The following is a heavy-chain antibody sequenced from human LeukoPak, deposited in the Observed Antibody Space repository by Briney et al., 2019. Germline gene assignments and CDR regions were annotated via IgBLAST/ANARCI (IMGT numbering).Heavy chain of an antibody. D-gene: IGHD3-22*01. CDR3: ARDVRVGYDSSGYPLDY. CDR2: IIPIFGTA. J-gene: IGHJ4*02. CDR1: GGTFSSYA. V-gene: IGHV1-69*05. Sequence: SVKVSCKASGGTFSSYAISWVRQAPGQGLEWMGGIIPIFGTANYAQKFQGRVTITTDESTSTVYMELSSLRSEDTAVYYCARDVRVGYDSSGYPLDYWGQGTLVTVSS.